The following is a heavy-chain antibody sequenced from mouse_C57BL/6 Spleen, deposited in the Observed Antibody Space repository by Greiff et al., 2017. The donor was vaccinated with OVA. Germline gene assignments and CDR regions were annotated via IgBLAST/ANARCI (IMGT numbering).Heavy chain of an antibody. CDR1: GYAFSSYW. D-gene: IGHD2-3*01. CDR3: ARSYDGYYGD. J-gene: IGHJ2*01. CDR2: IYPGDGDT. Sequence: QVQLQQSGAELVKPGASVKISCKASGYAFSSYWMNWVKQRPGKGLEWIGQIYPGDGDTNYNGKFKGKATLTADKSSSTAYMQPSSQTSEDAAVYFGARSYDGYYGDWGQGTTLTVSS. V-gene: IGHV1-80*01.